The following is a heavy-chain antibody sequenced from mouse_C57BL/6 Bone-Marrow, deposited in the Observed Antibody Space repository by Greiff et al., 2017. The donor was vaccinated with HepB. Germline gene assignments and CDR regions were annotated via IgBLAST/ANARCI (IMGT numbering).Heavy chain of an antibody. CDR1: GYTFTDYN. CDR3: ARRGYYGSSTLYYAMDY. Sequence: VQLQQSGPELVKPGASVKIPCKASGYTFTDYNMDWVKQSHGKSLEWIGDINPNNGGTIYNQKFKGKATLTVDKSSSTAYMELRSLTSEDTAVYYCARRGYYGSSTLYYAMDYWGQGTSVTVSS. D-gene: IGHD1-1*01. CDR2: INPNNGGT. V-gene: IGHV1-18*01. J-gene: IGHJ4*01.